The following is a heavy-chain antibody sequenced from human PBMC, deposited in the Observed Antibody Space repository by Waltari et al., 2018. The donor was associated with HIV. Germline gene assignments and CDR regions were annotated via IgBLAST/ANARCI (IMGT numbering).Heavy chain of an antibody. D-gene: IGHD4-17*01. CDR3: ASRDYGAYAGELVY. CDR2: INKHNSYI. Sequence: EVQLVESGGGLVKPGGSLRVSCAASGFTFSLYSMNWVRQAPGKGLESVASINKHNSYIYYAASVKGRLAISRDNAKNSLYLQMNSLSADDTAIYYCASRDYGAYAGELVYWGQGTLVTVSS. CDR1: GFTFSLYS. V-gene: IGHV3-21*02. J-gene: IGHJ4*02.